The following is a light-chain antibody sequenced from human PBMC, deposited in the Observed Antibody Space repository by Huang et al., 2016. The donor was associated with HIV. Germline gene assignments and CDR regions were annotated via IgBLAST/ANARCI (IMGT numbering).Light chain of an antibody. CDR1: QNINNY. CDR2: AAS. CDR3: QQYYTYPRNT. J-gene: IGKJ2*01. V-gene: IGKV1-8*01. Sequence: AIRMTQSPSSLSTSTGDRVTITCRASQNINNYLAWYQQKPGKAPNLLIHAASTVYSGGPSRFSGSGSGTNFTLTISGLQSEDFASYYCQQYYTYPRNTVGQGTKLEI.